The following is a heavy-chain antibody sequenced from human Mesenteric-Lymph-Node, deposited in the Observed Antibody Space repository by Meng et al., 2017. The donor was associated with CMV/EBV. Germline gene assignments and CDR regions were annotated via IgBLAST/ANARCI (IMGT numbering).Heavy chain of an antibody. Sequence: GGSLRLSCAASGFTFSDHAMSWVRQAPGKGLEWVSLISGSGTITYFADSVKGRFTISRDNSKNTLYLQMNSLRAEDTAMYYCAKRVTGAFYGLDVWGQGTTVTVSS. V-gene: IGHV3-23*01. CDR1: GFTFSDHA. D-gene: IGHD1-20*01. J-gene: IGHJ6*02. CDR2: ISGSGTIT. CDR3: AKRVTGAFYGLDV.